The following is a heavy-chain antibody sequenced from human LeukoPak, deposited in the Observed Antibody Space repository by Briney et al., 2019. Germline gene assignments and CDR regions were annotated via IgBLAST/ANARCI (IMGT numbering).Heavy chain of an antibody. CDR1: GGSISSYY. D-gene: IGHD5-12*01. J-gene: IGHJ4*02. V-gene: IGHV4-4*07. Sequence: SETLSLTCTVSGGSISSYYWSWIRQPAGKGLEWIGRIYTSGSTNYNPSLKSRVTMPVDTSKNQFSLKLSSVTAADTAVYYCARDAGYSGYDYTPSFDYWGQGTLVTVSS. CDR2: IYTSGST. CDR3: ARDAGYSGYDYTPSFDY.